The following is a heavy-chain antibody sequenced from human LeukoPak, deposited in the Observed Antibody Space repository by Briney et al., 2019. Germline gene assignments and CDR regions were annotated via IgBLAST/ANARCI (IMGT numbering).Heavy chain of an antibody. J-gene: IGHJ3*02. V-gene: IGHV3-23*01. CDR1: GFTFSNAW. CDR2: ISGSGGGT. D-gene: IGHD3-9*01. Sequence: PGGSLRLSCAASGFTFSNAWMNWVRQAPGKGLEWVSAISGSGGGTYYADSVKGRFTISRDNSRDTVSMQMDSLRAEDTAIYYCAKDVRTGYSFDIWGQGTMITVSS. CDR3: AKDVRTGYSFDI.